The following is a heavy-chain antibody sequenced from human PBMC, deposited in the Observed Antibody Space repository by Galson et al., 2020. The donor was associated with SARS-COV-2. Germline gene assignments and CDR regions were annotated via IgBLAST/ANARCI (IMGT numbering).Heavy chain of an antibody. J-gene: IGHJ2*01. CDR2: VYQSGAT. CDR3: ARRYVSGLSPYWYLDL. V-gene: IGHV4-30-2*01. Sequence: SETLSLTCSVSGGSITSGGYSWTWIRQPPGKGLEWIGYVYQSGATHYNPSLKSRLTISMDRSKNQLSLKLTSVTAADTAVYYCARRYVSGLSPYWYLDLWGRGTLVTVSS. D-gene: IGHD3-16*01. CDR1: GGSITSGGYS.